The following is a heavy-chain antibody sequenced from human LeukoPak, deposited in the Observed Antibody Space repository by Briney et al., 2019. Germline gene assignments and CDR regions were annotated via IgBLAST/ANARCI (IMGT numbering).Heavy chain of an antibody. V-gene: IGHV1-2*04. CDR3: ARATVTQLGFDY. D-gene: IGHD4-17*01. CDR1: GYTFTGYY. Sequence: ASVNVSCKASGYTFTGYYMHWVRQAPGQGLEWMGWINPNSGGTNYAQKFQGWVTMTRDTSISTAYMELSRLRSDDTAVYYCARATVTQLGFDYWGQGTLVTVSS. CDR2: INPNSGGT. J-gene: IGHJ4*02.